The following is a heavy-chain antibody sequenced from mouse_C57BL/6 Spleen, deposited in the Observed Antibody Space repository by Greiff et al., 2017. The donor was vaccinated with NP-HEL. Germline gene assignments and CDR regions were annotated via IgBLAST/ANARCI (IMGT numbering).Heavy chain of an antibody. J-gene: IGHJ2*01. D-gene: IGHD1-1*01. CDR3: ARSFYYGSGGPFDY. V-gene: IGHV1-82*01. CDR1: GYAFSSSW. Sequence: QVQLQQSGPELVKPGASVKISCKASGYAFSSSWMNWVKQRPGKGLEWIGRIYPGDGDTNYNGKFKGKATLTADKSSSTAYMQLSSLTSEDSAVYFCARSFYYGSGGPFDYWGQGTTLTVSS. CDR2: IYPGDGDT.